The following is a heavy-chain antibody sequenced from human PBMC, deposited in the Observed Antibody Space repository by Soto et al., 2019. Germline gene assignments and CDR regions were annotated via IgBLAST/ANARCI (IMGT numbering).Heavy chain of an antibody. J-gene: IGHJ6*02. V-gene: IGHV1-18*04. Sequence: QVQLVQSGAEVKKPGASVKVSCKASGYTFTSYGISWVRQAPGQGLEWMGWISAYNGNTNYAQKLQGRVTMTPDTSTSTAYMELRRLRSDDTAVYYCARDQGRSSSWPKHPYYYYGMDVWGQGTTVTVSS. CDR2: ISAYNGNT. CDR3: ARDQGRSSSWPKHPYYYYGMDV. D-gene: IGHD6-13*01. CDR1: GYTFTSYG.